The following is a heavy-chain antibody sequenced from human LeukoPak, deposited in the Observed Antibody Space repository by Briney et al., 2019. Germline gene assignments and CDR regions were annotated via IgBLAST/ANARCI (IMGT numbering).Heavy chain of an antibody. J-gene: IGHJ4*02. CDR3: ARRSPGEYYFDY. Sequence: SETLSLTCAVSGGSISSSNWWSWVRQPPGKGLEWIGEIYHSGSTNHNPSLKSRVTISVDKSKNQFSLKLRSVTAADTAVYYCARRSPGEYYFDYWGQGTLVTVSS. V-gene: IGHV4-4*02. CDR2: IYHSGST. CDR1: GGSISSSNW. D-gene: IGHD3-10*01.